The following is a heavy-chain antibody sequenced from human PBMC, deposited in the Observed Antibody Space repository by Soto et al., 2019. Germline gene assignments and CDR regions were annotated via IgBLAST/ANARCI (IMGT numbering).Heavy chain of an antibody. CDR3: ARDWAGFDS. Sequence: EPLSLTCAVAGGSVTTFNDYLRWIRQHPGKGLEWIGYIYNSGNTNYNPSLESRVTISVDTSRNQFSLRLSSVTAADTAVYYCARDWAGFDSWGRGTLVTVSS. J-gene: IGHJ4*02. CDR1: GGSVTTFNDY. CDR2: IYNSGNT. V-gene: IGHV4-61*01. D-gene: IGHD6-19*01.